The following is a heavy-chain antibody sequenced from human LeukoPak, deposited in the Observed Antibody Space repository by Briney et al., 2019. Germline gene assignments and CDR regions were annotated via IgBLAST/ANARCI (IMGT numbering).Heavy chain of an antibody. Sequence: QTGGSLRLSCAASGFTFSSYGMHWVRQAPGKGLEWVAVISYDGSNKYYADSVKGRFTISRDNSKNTLYLQMNSLRAEDTAVYYCAKTAPGGGPFDYRGQGTLVTV. J-gene: IGHJ4*02. CDR2: ISYDGSNK. CDR1: GFTFSSYG. CDR3: AKTAPGGGPFDY. V-gene: IGHV3-30*18. D-gene: IGHD4-23*01.